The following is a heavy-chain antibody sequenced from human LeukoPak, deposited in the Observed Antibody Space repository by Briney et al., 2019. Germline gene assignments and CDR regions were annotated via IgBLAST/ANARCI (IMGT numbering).Heavy chain of an antibody. CDR3: AKVASTMVLGVITAPHYYMDV. J-gene: IGHJ6*03. D-gene: IGHD3-10*01. Sequence: WGSLRLSCAASGFTVSSYTMNWVRNAPGQGLERVSSSSTSSSYIYYADSVKGRFTISRDNARNTLYLEMNSLRAEDTAVYFRAKVASTMVLGVITAPHYYMDVWGKGTTVTVSS. V-gene: IGHV3-21*01. CDR1: GFTVSSYT. CDR2: SSTSSSYI.